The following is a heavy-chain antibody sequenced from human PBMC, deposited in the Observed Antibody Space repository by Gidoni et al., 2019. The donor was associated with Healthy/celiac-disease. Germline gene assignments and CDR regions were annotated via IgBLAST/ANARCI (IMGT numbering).Heavy chain of an antibody. CDR1: GFTFSSYE. CDR2: ISSSGSTI. V-gene: IGHV3-48*03. D-gene: IGHD3-10*01. CDR3: ARVSVLWYAFDI. J-gene: IGHJ3*02. Sequence: EVQLVESGGGLVQPGGSLRLSCAASGFTFSSYEMNWVRQAPRKGLEWVSYISSSGSTIYYADSVKGRFTISRDNAKNSLYLQMNSLRAEDTAVYYCARVSVLWYAFDIWGQGTMVTVSS.